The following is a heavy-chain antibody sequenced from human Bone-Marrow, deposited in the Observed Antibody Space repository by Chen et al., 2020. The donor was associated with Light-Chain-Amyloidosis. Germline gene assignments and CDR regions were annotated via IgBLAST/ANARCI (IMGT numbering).Heavy chain of an antibody. CDR1: GFIFSNYW. CDR2: IEQDGSGK. Sequence: DVQLVESGGGLVQSGGSLRLSCAASGFIFSNYWMTWVRQAPGKGLEWVANIEQDGSGKNYVDSVKGRFTISRDNAKNSLYLQMNDLRAEDTAVYYCASRYCTSDRCHSSSWVCFDCWGQGTTVTVSS. D-gene: IGHD6-13*01. CDR3: ASRYCTSDRCHSSSWVCFDC. V-gene: IGHV3-7*03. J-gene: IGHJ4*02.